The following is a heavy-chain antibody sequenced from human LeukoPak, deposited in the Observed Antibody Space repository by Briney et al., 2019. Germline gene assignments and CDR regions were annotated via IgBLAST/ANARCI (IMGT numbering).Heavy chain of an antibody. J-gene: IGHJ3*02. CDR3: ANGVLLWFGELLEAAFDI. D-gene: IGHD3-10*01. CDR2: ISGSGGST. CDR1: GFTFSNFG. V-gene: IGHV3-23*01. Sequence: PGGSLRLSCAASGFTFSNFGMNWVRQAPGKGLEWVSAISGSGGSTYYADSVKGRFTISRDNSKNTLYLQMNSLRAEDTAVYYCANGVLLWFGELLEAAFDIWGQGTMVTVSS.